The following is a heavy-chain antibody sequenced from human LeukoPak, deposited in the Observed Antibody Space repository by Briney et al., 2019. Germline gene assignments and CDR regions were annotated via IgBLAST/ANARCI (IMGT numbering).Heavy chain of an antibody. CDR2: IYYSGST. CDR1: GGSFSSYY. V-gene: IGHV4-39*01. CDR3: ASIAVAGAHY. D-gene: IGHD6-19*01. J-gene: IGHJ4*02. Sequence: PSETLSLTCAVYGGSFSSYYWGWIRQPPGKGLEWIGSIYYSGSTYYNPSLKSRVTISVDTSKNQFSLKLSSVTAADTAVYYCASIAVAGAHYWGQGTLVTVSS.